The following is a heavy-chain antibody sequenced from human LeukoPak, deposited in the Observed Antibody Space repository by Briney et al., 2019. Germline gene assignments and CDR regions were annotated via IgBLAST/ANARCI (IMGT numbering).Heavy chain of an antibody. CDR1: GGSISSSSYY. J-gene: IGHJ4*02. CDR2: IYYSGST. CDR3: ARHGVCSYIYPWAPGSCFDY. Sequence: ASETLSLTCTVSGGSISSSSYYWGWIRQPPGKGLEWIGSIYYSGSTYYNPSLKSRVTISVDTSKNQFSLKLSSVTAADTAVYYCARHGVCSYIYPWAPGSCFDYWGQGTLVTVSS. V-gene: IGHV4-39*01. D-gene: IGHD2-8*01.